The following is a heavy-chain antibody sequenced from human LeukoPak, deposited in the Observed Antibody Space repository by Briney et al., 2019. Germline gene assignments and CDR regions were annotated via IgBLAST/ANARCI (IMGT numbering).Heavy chain of an antibody. J-gene: IGHJ4*02. Sequence: ASVKVSCKASVGTFSSYAISWVRQAPGQGLEWMGGIIPIFGTANYAQKFQGRVTITTDESTSTAYMELSSLRSEDTAVYYCARSRAGYSYGSANFDYWGQGTLVTVSS. CDR1: VGTFSSYA. CDR3: ARSRAGYSYGSANFDY. CDR2: IIPIFGTA. V-gene: IGHV1-69*05. D-gene: IGHD5-18*01.